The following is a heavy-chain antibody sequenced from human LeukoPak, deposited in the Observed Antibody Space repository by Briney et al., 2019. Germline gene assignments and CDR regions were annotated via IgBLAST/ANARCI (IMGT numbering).Heavy chain of an antibody. D-gene: IGHD6-13*01. V-gene: IGHV3-21*01. CDR3: ARDLAAAARFPYAFDI. J-gene: IGHJ3*02. Sequence: NPGGSLRLSCAASGFTFSSYSMNWVRQAPGKGLEWVSSISSSSSYIYYADSVKGRFTISRDNAKNSLYLQMNSLRAEDTAVYYCARDLAAAARFPYAFDIWGQGTMVTVSS. CDR2: ISSSSSYI. CDR1: GFTFSSYS.